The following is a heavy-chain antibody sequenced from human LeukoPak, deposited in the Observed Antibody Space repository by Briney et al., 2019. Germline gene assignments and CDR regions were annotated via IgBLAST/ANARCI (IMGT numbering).Heavy chain of an antibody. CDR2: INTDGSRT. CDR3: LRGELTPGVGY. CDR1: GFTFDDYW. D-gene: IGHD1-1*01. Sequence: PGGSLRLSCVASGFTFDDYWMHWVRHIPGKGLVWISDINTDGSRTRYANSVRGRFTISRDNAKNTVYLQMNSLRADDTGIFYCLRGELTPGVGYWGQGTLVTVSS. V-gene: IGHV3-74*01. J-gene: IGHJ4*02.